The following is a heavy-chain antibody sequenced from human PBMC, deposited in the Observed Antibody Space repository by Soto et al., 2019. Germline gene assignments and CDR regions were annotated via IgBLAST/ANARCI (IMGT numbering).Heavy chain of an antibody. Sequence: PGGSLRLSCAASGFTFSDYYMSWIRQAPGKGLEWVSYISSSGSTIYYAASVESRITINADTSKNQFSLQLNSVTPEDTAVYYCARDYGSNWDNWFDPWGQGTLVTVSS. D-gene: IGHD6-13*01. V-gene: IGHV3-11*04. CDR3: ARDYGSNWDNWFDP. CDR1: GFTFSDYY. CDR2: ISSSGSTI. J-gene: IGHJ5*02.